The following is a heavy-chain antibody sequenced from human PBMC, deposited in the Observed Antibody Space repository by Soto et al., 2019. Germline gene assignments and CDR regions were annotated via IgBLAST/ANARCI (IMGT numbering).Heavy chain of an antibody. Sequence: QVQLVQSGAEVKKPGSSVKVSCKASGGTFSSYTISWVRQAPGQGLEWMGRIIPILGIANYAQKFQGRVTXXEXKXTSTAYMVLSSLRSEDTAVYYCARSGARSLEWYFDLWGRGTLVTVSS. V-gene: IGHV1-69*02. D-gene: IGHD1-26*01. CDR3: ARSGARSLEWYFDL. CDR2: IIPILGIA. J-gene: IGHJ2*01. CDR1: GGTFSSYT.